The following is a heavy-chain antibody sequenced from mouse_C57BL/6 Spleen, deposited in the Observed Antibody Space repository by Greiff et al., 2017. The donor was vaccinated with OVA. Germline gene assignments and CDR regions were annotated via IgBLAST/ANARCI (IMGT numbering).Heavy chain of an antibody. V-gene: IGHV1-39*01. CDR3: ARDSKGLDYAMDY. Sequence: EVKLMESGPELVKPGASVKISCKASGYSFTDYNMNWVKQSNGKSLEWIGVINPNYGTTSYNQKFKGKATLTVDQSSSTAYMQLNSLTSEDSAVYYCARDSKGLDYAMDYWGQGTSVTVSS. CDR2: INPNYGTT. D-gene: IGHD2-5*01. CDR1: GYSFTDYN. J-gene: IGHJ4*01.